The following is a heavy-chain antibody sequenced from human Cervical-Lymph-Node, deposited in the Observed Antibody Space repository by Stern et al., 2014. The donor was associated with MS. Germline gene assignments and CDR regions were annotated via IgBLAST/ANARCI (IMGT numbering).Heavy chain of an antibody. D-gene: IGHD1-26*01. CDR3: AKGGSGSYLD. V-gene: IGHV3-30*10. Sequence: QGQLVESGGGVVQPGRSLRLSCAASGFVFRRYALRWVRQAPGKGLGWVALISYDGRDKYYTDSVKGRFTVSRDNSNNTVDLEMNSLRLEDTAVYYCAKGGSGSYLDWGQGSLVTVSS. CDR1: GFVFRRYA. J-gene: IGHJ4*02. CDR2: ISYDGRDK.